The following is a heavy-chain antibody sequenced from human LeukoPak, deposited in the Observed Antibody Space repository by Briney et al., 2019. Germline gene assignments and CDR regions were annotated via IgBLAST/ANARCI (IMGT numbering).Heavy chain of an antibody. CDR1: GFTFDDYA. Sequence: GRSLRLSCAASGFTFDDYAMHWVRQAPGKGLEWVSGISWNSGSIGYADSVKGRFTISRDNAKNSLYLQMNSLRAEDTALYYCAKQGYSSGWYTTLFGFQHWGQGTLVTVSS. V-gene: IGHV3-9*01. D-gene: IGHD6-19*01. CDR2: ISWNSGSI. J-gene: IGHJ1*01. CDR3: AKQGYSSGWYTTLFGFQH.